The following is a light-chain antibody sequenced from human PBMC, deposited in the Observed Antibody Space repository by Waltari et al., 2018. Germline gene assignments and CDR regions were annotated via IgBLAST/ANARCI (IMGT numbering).Light chain of an antibody. CDR2: GAS. CDR1: QSISSSS. Sequence: EIVLTQSPGTRSLSPGERATLSCRASQSISSSSLAWYQQKPGQAPRLLIYGASSRATDIPDRFSGSGSGTDFTLTISRLEPEDFAVYYCQQYGTSLPYTFGQGTKLEIK. J-gene: IGKJ2*01. CDR3: QQYGTSLPYT. V-gene: IGKV3-20*01.